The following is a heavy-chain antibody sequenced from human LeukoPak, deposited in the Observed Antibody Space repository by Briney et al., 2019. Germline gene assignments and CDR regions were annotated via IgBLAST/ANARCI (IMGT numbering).Heavy chain of an antibody. Sequence: GGSLRLSCAASGFTFSSYGMHWVRQAPGKGLECVSAISPDGTKTYYTNSVKGRLTISRDDSKSIAYLQMNSLKTEDTAVYYCTRDRGGDLYFDYWGQGTLVTVSS. D-gene: IGHD4-17*01. CDR2: ISPDGTKT. CDR3: TRDRGGDLYFDY. J-gene: IGHJ4*02. CDR1: GFTFSSYG. V-gene: IGHV3-64*01.